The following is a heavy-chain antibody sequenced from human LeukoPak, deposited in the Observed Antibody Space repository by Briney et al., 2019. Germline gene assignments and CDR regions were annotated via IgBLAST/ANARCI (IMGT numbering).Heavy chain of an antibody. CDR3: ARDRPMIVVADAFDI. D-gene: IGHD3-22*01. CDR1: GFTFSSYA. V-gene: IGHV3-30*04. Sequence: PGGSLRLSCAASGFTFSSYAMHWVRQAPGKGLEWVAVISYDGSNKYYADSVKGRFTISRDNSKNTLYLQMNSLRAEDTALYYCARDRPMIVVADAFDIWGQGTMVTVSS. CDR2: ISYDGSNK. J-gene: IGHJ3*02.